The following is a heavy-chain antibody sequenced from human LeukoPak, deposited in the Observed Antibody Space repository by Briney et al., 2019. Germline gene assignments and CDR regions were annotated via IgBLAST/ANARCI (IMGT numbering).Heavy chain of an antibody. J-gene: IGHJ4*02. D-gene: IGHD3-22*01. CDR1: GFTLTNYW. Sequence: GGSRRLSCAASGFTLTNYWLSWVRQAPGKGLEWVANIKEDGSEKHYVDSVKGRFTIFRDNAKNSLFLQMNSLRAEDTAVYYCARDAYDSSGYSPFDYWGQGTLVTVSS. V-gene: IGHV3-7*01. CDR2: IKEDGSEK. CDR3: ARDAYDSSGYSPFDY.